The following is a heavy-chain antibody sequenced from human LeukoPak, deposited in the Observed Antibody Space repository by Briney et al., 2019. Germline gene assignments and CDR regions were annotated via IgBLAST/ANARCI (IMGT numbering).Heavy chain of an antibody. Sequence: SQTLSLTCTVSGGSISSGDYYWSWIRQPPGKGREWIGYIYYSGSTYYNPSLKSRVTISVDTSKNQFSLKLSSVTAADTAVYYCARALGSGSYYLDYWGQGTLVTVSS. J-gene: IGHJ4*02. CDR2: IYYSGST. V-gene: IGHV4-30-4*01. CDR1: GGSISSGDYY. D-gene: IGHD3-10*01. CDR3: ARALGSGSYYLDY.